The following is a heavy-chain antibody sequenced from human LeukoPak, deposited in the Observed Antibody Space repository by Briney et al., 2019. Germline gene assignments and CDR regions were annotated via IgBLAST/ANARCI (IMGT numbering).Heavy chain of an antibody. Sequence: SETLSLTCAVYGGSCSGYYWSWIRQPPGKGLEWIGEINHSGSTNYNPSLKSRVTISVDTSKNQFSLKLSSVTAADTAVYYCARWGRVAAAAFDPWGQGTLVTVSS. CDR3: ARWGRVAAAAFDP. CDR2: INHSGST. V-gene: IGHV4-34*01. J-gene: IGHJ5*02. D-gene: IGHD6-13*01. CDR1: GGSCSGYY.